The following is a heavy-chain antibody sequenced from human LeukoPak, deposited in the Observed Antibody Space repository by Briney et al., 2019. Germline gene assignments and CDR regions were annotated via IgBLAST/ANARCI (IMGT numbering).Heavy chain of an antibody. CDR3: ARGIDY. J-gene: IGHJ4*02. V-gene: IGHV3-53*01. Sequence: IYTGGGRYYADSVRGRFTISRDTSKNVVFLQMNSLRVEDTAVYYCARGIDYWGRGTLVTVSS. CDR2: IYTGGGR.